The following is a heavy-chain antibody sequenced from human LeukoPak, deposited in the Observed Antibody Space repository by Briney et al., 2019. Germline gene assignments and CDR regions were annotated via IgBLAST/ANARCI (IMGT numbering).Heavy chain of an antibody. D-gene: IGHD1-26*01. V-gene: IGHV3-9*01. CDR2: ISWNSGSI. CDR3: AKVSHEWELRFLDY. CDR1: GFTFDDYA. Sequence: GGSLRLSCAASGFTFDDYAMHWVRQAPGKGLEWVSGISWNSGSIGYADSVKGRFTISRDNAKNSLYLQMNSLRAEDTAVYYCAKVSHEWELRFLDYWGQGTLVTVSS. J-gene: IGHJ4*02.